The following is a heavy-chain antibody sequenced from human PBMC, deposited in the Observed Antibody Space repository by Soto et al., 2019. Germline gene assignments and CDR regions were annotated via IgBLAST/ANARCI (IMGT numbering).Heavy chain of an antibody. CDR3: ARDHGLSSYAFDI. J-gene: IGHJ3*02. CDR2: IYYSGST. CDR1: GGSISSSSYY. V-gene: IGHV4-39*02. D-gene: IGHD2-15*01. Sequence: SETLSLTCTVSGGSISSSSYYWGWIRQPPGKGLEWIGSIYYSGSTYYNPSLKSRVTISVDTSKNQFSLKLSSVTAEDTAVYYCARDHGLSSYAFDIWGQGTMVTVSS.